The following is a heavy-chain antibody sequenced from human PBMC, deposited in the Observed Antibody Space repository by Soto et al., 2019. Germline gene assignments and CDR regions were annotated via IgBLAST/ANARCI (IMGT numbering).Heavy chain of an antibody. V-gene: IGHV4-59*02. D-gene: IGHD2-21*01. CDR3: ARLTVFAALFSKFDP. CDR1: GASVTSDY. Sequence: PSETLSLTCNVSGASVTSDYWIWVRQSPGKGLEWIGHISYSGTTSYNPSLKSRVTISVDTSKNHLSLELNSVTAADTAVYYCARLTVFAALFSKFDPWGQGTLVTVSS. CDR2: ISYSGTT. J-gene: IGHJ5*02.